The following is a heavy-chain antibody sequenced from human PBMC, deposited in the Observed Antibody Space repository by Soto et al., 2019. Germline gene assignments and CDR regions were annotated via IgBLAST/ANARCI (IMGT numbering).Heavy chain of an antibody. CDR1: GYSISSGSY. CDR2: IYHGGTT. V-gene: IGHV4-38-2*02. D-gene: IGHD6-19*01. Sequence: SETLSLTCTVSGYSISSGSYWGWIRQPPGKGPEWIASIYHGGTTFYNPSLKSRVTVSVDKSNNQFSLKLRSVTAADTAVYYCAKAHVMVVPGSPFDYWGHGTLVTVYS. CDR3: AKAHVMVVPGSPFDY. J-gene: IGHJ4*01.